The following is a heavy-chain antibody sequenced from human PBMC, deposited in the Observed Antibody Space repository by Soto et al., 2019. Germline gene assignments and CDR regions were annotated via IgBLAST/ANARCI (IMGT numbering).Heavy chain of an antibody. CDR3: ARDRERDAWYEDY. J-gene: IGHJ4*02. V-gene: IGHV3-23*01. CDR2: ISGRDGST. CDR1: GFSFSSYA. Sequence: ESGGGLVQPGGSLRLSCVASGFSFSSYAMSWVRQAPGKGLEWVSVISGRDGSTYYADSVKGRFTISRDNSKNTLYLQMNSLRAEDTAVYYCARDRERDAWYEDYWGQGTLVTVSS. D-gene: IGHD6-13*01.